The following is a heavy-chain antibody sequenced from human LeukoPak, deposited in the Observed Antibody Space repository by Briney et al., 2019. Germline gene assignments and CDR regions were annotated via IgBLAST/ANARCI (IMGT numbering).Heavy chain of an antibody. CDR2: ISWNSGSI. V-gene: IGHV3-9*01. J-gene: IGHJ5*02. Sequence: GGSLRLSCAASGFTFDDYAMHWFRQAPGKGLEWVSGISWNSGSIGYADSMKGQFTISRDNAKNSLYLQMNSLRAEDTALYYCAKGRHQLVRLDWFDPWGQGTLVTVSS. CDR1: GFTFDDYA. CDR3: AKGRHQLVRLDWFDP. D-gene: IGHD6-13*01.